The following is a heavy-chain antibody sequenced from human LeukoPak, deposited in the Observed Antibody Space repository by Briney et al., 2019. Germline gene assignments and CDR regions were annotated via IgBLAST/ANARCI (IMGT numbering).Heavy chain of an antibody. CDR3: ASRMRREYYYGSGSPPAPYY. J-gene: IGHJ4*02. Sequence: GGSLRLSCAASGFTFSDYAMHWVRQAPGKGLEWVAHIWYDGSNEKYADSVKGRFTISRDNSKNTLYLQMNSLRAEDTAVYYCASRMRREYYYGSGSPPAPYYWGQGTLVTVSS. CDR1: GFTFSDYA. D-gene: IGHD3-10*01. V-gene: IGHV3-33*01. CDR2: IWYDGSNE.